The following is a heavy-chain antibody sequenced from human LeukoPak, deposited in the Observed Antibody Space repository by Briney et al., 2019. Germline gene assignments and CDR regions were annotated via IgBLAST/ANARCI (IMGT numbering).Heavy chain of an antibody. CDR2: ISAYNGNT. V-gene: IGHV1-18*01. CDR1: GYTFTSYA. Sequence: ASVKVSCKASGYTFTSYAMHWVRQAPGQRLEWMGWISAYNGNTNYAQKLQGRVTMTTDTSTSTAYMELRSLRSDDTAVYYCARGYYDRGLDPWGQGTLVTVSS. D-gene: IGHD3-22*01. J-gene: IGHJ5*02. CDR3: ARGYYDRGLDP.